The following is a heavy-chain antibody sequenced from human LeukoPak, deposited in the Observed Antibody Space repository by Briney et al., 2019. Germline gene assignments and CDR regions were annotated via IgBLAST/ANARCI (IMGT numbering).Heavy chain of an antibody. CDR3: ASRGYSYGYVDY. J-gene: IGHJ4*02. V-gene: IGHV3-30-3*01. CDR1: GFTFSSYA. D-gene: IGHD5-18*01. Sequence: GGSLRLSCAASGFTFSSYAMHWVRQAPGKGLEWVAVISYDGSNKYYADSVKGRFTISRDNSKNTLYLQINSLRAEDTAVYYCASRGYSYGYVDYWGQGTLVTVSS. CDR2: ISYDGSNK.